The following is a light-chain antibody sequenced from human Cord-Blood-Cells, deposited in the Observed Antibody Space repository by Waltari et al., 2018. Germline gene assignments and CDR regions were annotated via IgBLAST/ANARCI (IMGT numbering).Light chain of an antibody. CDR3: QQSYSTPPCT. CDR1: QRSSSY. Sequence: DIHMTQSPSSLSASVGDRVTITCRASQRSSSYLNWYQQKPGKAPKLLIYAASSLQSRVPSRFSGSGSGTDFTLTISSLQPEDFATYYCQQSYSTPPCTFGQGTRLEIK. CDR2: AAS. V-gene: IGKV1-39*01. J-gene: IGKJ5*01.